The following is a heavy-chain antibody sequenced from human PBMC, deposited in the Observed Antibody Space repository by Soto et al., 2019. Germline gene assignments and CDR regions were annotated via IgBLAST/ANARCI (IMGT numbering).Heavy chain of an antibody. CDR2: ISRSSSYI. CDR1: GFTFSSYS. J-gene: IGHJ3*02. D-gene: IGHD3-10*01. CDR3: ARGRDYYGSGSYYIKAFDI. V-gene: IGHV3-21*01. Sequence: EVQLVESGGGLVKPGGSLRLSCAASGFTFSSYSMNWVRQAPGKGLEWVSSISRSSSYIYYANSVKGQFTISRDNAKNSLYLQMNSLRAEDTAVYYCARGRDYYGSGSYYIKAFDIWGQGTMVTVSS.